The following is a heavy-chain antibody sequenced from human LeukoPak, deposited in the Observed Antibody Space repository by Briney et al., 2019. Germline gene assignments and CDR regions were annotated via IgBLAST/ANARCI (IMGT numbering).Heavy chain of an antibody. CDR3: ASRGYSSGWYFDY. J-gene: IGHJ4*02. CDR2: ISGSGGST. CDR1: GFTFSSYG. D-gene: IGHD6-19*01. Sequence: QAGGSLRLSCAASGFTFSSYGMSWVRQAPGKGLEWVSAISGSGGSTYYADSVKGRCTISRDNSKNTPYLQLNSLRAEDTAVYYCASRGYSSGWYFDYWGQGTLVTVSS. V-gene: IGHV3-23*01.